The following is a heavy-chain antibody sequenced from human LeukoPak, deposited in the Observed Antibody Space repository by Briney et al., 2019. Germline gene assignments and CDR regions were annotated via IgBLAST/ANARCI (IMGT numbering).Heavy chain of an antibody. V-gene: IGHV5-51*01. CDR3: ARPRFSRQLNAFDI. J-gene: IGHJ3*02. D-gene: IGHD6-13*01. Sequence: GESLKISCKGSGYSFTTYRIGWVLQMPGKGLEWMVIIYPGDSDTRYSPSFQGQVTISADKSISTAYLQWSSLKASDTAMYYCARPRFSRQLNAFDIWGQGTVVTVSS. CDR1: GYSFTTYR. CDR2: IYPGDSDT.